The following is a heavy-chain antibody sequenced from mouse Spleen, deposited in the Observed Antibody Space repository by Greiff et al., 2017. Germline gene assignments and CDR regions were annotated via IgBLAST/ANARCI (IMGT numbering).Heavy chain of an antibody. V-gene: IGHV1-54*03. CDR2: INPGSGGT. J-gene: IGHJ4*01. D-gene: IGHD1-1*01. CDR1: GYAFTNYL. CDR3: ARSTVVGAMDY. Sequence: QVQLQQSGAELVRPGTSVKVSCKASGYAFTNYLIEWVKQRPGQGLEWIGVINPGSGGTNYNEKFKGKATLTADKSSSTAYMQLSSLTSDDSAVYFCARSTVVGAMDYWGQGTSVTVSS.